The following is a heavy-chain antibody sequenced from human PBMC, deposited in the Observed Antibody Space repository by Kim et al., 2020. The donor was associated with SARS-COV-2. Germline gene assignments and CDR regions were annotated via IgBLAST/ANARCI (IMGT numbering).Heavy chain of an antibody. D-gene: IGHD1-1*01. Sequence: GGSLRLSCAASGFTFSSYWMHWVRQAPGKGLVWVSRIYYDGSSTSYADSVKGRFTISRDNARNTLYLEMNSLRAEDTAVYYCARGRPNTTGRPSYFEHWGQGTLVTVSS. V-gene: IGHV3-74*01. CDR1: GFTFSSYW. J-gene: IGHJ4*02. CDR2: IYYDGSST. CDR3: ARGRPNTTGRPSYFEH.